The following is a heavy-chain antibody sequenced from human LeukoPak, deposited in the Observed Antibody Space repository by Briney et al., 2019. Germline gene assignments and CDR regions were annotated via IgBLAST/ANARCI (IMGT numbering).Heavy chain of an antibody. Sequence: SETLSLTCTVSGGSISSGGYYWSWIRQLPGKGLEWIGYIYYSGSTNYNPSLKSRVTISVDTSKNQFSLKLSSVTAADTAVYYCARDSGREFGELFLDPWGQGTLVTVSS. V-gene: IGHV4-61*08. CDR3: ARDSGREFGELFLDP. D-gene: IGHD3-10*01. CDR2: IYYSGST. J-gene: IGHJ5*02. CDR1: GGSISSGGYY.